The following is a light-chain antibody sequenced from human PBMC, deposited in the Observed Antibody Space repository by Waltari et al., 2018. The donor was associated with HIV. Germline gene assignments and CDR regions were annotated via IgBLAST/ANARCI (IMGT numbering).Light chain of an antibody. CDR2: DNN. CDR1: NSNIGIYT. Sequence: QSVLTQPPSASGAPGQTVTISCSGSNSNIGIYTVNWYQQFPGTAPKLLIYDNNQRPSGVPDRFSGSKSGTSASLAIRGVQSEDEADYYCAAWDDRLDGPWVFGGGTKLTVL. V-gene: IGLV1-44*01. J-gene: IGLJ3*02. CDR3: AAWDDRLDGPWV.